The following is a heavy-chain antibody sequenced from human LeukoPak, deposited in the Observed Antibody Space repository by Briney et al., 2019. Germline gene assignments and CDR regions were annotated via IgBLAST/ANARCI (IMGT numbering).Heavy chain of an antibody. CDR2: INHSGTT. CDR3: ARRGTLYWYFDL. V-gene: IGHV4-34*01. CDR1: GGSFSAYY. D-gene: IGHD3-16*01. Sequence: SETLSLTCAVYGGSFSAYYWSWIRQPPGKGLEWIGEINHSGTTNYNPSLESRATMSVDTSKNQSSLKLSSVTAADTAVYYCARRGTLYWYFDLWGRGTLVTVSS. J-gene: IGHJ2*01.